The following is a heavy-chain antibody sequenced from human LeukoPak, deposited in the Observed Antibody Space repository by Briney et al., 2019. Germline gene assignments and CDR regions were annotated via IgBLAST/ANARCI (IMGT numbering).Heavy chain of an antibody. CDR2: INHSGST. Sequence: SETLSLTCAVYGGSFSGYYWSWIRQPPGKGLEWIGEINHSGSTNYNPSLKSRVTISVDTSKNQFSLKLSSVTAADTAVYYCAKKSPTRPFGLWGKGTTVTISS. J-gene: IGHJ6*04. CDR1: GGSFSGYY. V-gene: IGHV4-34*01. CDR3: AKKSPTRPFGL. D-gene: IGHD3-3*01.